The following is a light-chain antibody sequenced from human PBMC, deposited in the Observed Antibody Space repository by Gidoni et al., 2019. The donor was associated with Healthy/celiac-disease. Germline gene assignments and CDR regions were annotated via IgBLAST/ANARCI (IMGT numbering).Light chain of an antibody. CDR2: GAS. CDR3: QQYGSSPET. J-gene: IGKJ1*01. Sequence: EIVLTQSPGTLSLSPGERATLSCRASQSVSSSYLAWYQQKPGQAPRLPIYGASSRATGIPDRFSGSGSGTDFTLTISRLEPEDFAVYYCQQYGSSPETFXXXTKVEIK. V-gene: IGKV3-20*01. CDR1: QSVSSSY.